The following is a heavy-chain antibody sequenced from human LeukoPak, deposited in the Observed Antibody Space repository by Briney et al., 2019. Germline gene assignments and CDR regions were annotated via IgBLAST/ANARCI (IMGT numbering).Heavy chain of an antibody. CDR2: INTDGSST. Sequence: PGGSLRLSRAASGFTFSSYWMHWVRQAPGKGLVWVSRINTDGSSTSYADSVKGRFTISRDNAKNTLYLQMNSLRAEDTAVYYCARAANYYDSSGYDYWGQGTLVTVSS. CDR1: GFTFSSYW. V-gene: IGHV3-74*01. CDR3: ARAANYYDSSGYDY. J-gene: IGHJ4*02. D-gene: IGHD3-22*01.